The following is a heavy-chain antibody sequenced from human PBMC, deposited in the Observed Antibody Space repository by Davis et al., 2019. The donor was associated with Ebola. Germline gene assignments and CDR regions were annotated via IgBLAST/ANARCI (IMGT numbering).Heavy chain of an antibody. D-gene: IGHD3-22*01. CDR1: GYTFTDYN. V-gene: IGHV1-2*06. J-gene: IGHJ4*02. CDR3: ARPYYDKGHYYFDY. Sequence: ASVKVSCKASGYTFTDYNIHWMRQAPGQGLEWLGRVILKSGATNYAQKFQGRVTMTRDTSISTVYMELSRLTSDDTAVYYCARPYYDKGHYYFDYWGQGTLVTVSS. CDR2: VILKSGAT.